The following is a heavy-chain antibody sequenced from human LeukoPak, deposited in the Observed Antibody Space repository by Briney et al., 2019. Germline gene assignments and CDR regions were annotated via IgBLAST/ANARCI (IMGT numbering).Heavy chain of an antibody. V-gene: IGHV4-34*01. CDR1: GGSFSGYY. Sequence: SETLSLTCAVYGGSFSGYYWSWIRQPPGKGLEWIGEINHSGSTNYNPSLKSRVTISVDTSKNQFSLKLSSVTAADTAVYYCARPLKPFGESSDDAFDIWGQGTMVTVSS. CDR2: INHSGST. J-gene: IGHJ3*02. CDR3: ARPLKPFGESSDDAFDI. D-gene: IGHD3-10*01.